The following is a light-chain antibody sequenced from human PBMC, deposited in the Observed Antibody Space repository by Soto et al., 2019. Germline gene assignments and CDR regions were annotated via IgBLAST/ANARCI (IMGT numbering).Light chain of an antibody. CDR3: QQRTNWPPIT. CDR2: DAS. Sequence: VLTQSPATLSLSPGERASLSCRASQSISTYLAWYQQKPGQAPRLLIYDASNRATGIPARFSGSGSGTDFTLTISSLEPEDFAVYYCQQRTNWPPITFGQGTRLESK. V-gene: IGKV3-11*01. J-gene: IGKJ5*01. CDR1: QSISTY.